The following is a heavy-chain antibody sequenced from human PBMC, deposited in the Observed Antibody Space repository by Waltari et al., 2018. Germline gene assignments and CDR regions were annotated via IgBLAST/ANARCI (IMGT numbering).Heavy chain of an antibody. CDR1: GYSISSGYY. Sequence: QVQLQESGPGLVKPSETLSLTCAVSGYSISSGYYWGWIRQPPGKGLEWIGSIYHSGSTYYSPSLKSRVTISVDTSKNQFSLKLSSVTAADTAVYYCARSVSSGWYYWGQGTLVTVSS. V-gene: IGHV4-38-2*01. D-gene: IGHD6-19*01. J-gene: IGHJ4*02. CDR3: ARSVSSGWYY. CDR2: IYHSGST.